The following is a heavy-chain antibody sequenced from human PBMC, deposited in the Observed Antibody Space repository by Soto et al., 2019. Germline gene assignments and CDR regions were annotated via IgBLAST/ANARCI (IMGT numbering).Heavy chain of an antibody. Sequence: QVQLVQSGAEVKKPGASVKVSCKASGYTFTSYGISWVRQAPGQGLEWMGWISAYNGNTNYAQKRQGRVTMTTDTATSTDYMELRSLRSDDPAVYYCASDWAAAGPFDYWGQGTLVTVSS. V-gene: IGHV1-18*01. D-gene: IGHD6-13*01. CDR3: ASDWAAAGPFDY. CDR2: ISAYNGNT. J-gene: IGHJ4*02. CDR1: GYTFTSYG.